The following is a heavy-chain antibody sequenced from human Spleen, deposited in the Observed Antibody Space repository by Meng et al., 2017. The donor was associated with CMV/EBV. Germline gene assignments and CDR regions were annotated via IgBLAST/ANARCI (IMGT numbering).Heavy chain of an antibody. J-gene: IGHJ4*02. CDR2: INRAGTFI. Sequence: GESLKISCAASGFTFSTYSMNWVRQAPGQGLEWVSSINRAGTFIYYADSVKGRFTISRDNSKNTLYLQMNSLRAEDTAVYYCARSSSGAYAPMDYWGQGTLVTVSS. D-gene: IGHD2-15*01. V-gene: IGHV3-21*01. CDR1: GFTFSTYS. CDR3: ARSSSGAYAPMDY.